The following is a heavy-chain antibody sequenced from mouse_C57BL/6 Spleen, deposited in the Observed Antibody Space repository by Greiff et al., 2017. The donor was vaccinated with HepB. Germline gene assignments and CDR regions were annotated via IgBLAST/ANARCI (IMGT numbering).Heavy chain of an antibody. CDR1: GFTFSSYG. Sequence: EVMLVESGGDLVKPGGSLKLSCAASGFTFSSYGMSWVRQTPDKRLEWVATISSGGSYTYYPDSVKGRFTISRDNAKNTLYLQMSSLKSEDTAMYYCARQTDYDGAMDYWGQGTSVTVSS. V-gene: IGHV5-6*01. J-gene: IGHJ4*01. D-gene: IGHD2-4*01. CDR2: ISSGGSYT. CDR3: ARQTDYDGAMDY.